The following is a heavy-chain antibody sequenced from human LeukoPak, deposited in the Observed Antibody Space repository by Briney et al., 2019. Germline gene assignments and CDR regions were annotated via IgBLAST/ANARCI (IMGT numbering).Heavy chain of an antibody. CDR3: ARGGVVVTDLDY. D-gene: IGHD2-21*02. CDR2: ISYDGSNK. CDR1: GFTFSSYA. V-gene: IGHV3-30*04. Sequence: GGSLRLSCAASGFTFSSYAMHWVRQAPGKGLEWVAVISYDGSNKYYADSVKGRFTISRDNSKNTLYPQMNSLRAEDTAVYYCARGGVVVTDLDYWGQGTLVTVSS. J-gene: IGHJ4*02.